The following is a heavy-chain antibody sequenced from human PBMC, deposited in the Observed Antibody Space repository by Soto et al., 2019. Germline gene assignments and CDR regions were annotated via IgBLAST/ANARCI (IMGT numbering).Heavy chain of an antibody. Sequence: GASVKVSCKASGYTFTSYAMHWVRQAPGQRLEWMGWINAGNGNTKYSQKFQGRVTITRDTSASTAYMELSSLRSEDTAVYYCARAGIAARRHGGNYYFDYWGQGTLVTVSS. J-gene: IGHJ4*02. CDR3: ARAGIAARRHGGNYYFDY. D-gene: IGHD6-6*01. V-gene: IGHV1-3*01. CDR1: GYTFTSYA. CDR2: INAGNGNT.